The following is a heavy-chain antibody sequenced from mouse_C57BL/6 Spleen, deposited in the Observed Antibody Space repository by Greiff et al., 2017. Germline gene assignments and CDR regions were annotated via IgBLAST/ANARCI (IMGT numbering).Heavy chain of an antibody. J-gene: IGHJ1*03. V-gene: IGHV1-52*01. Sequence: QVQLKQPGAELVRPGSSVKLSCKASGYTFTSYWMHWVKQRPIQGLEWIGNIDPSDSETHYNQKFKDKATLTVDKSSSTAYMQLSSLTSEDSAVXYCARPNYYGSSYHWYFDVWGTGTTVTVSS. CDR3: ARPNYYGSSYHWYFDV. CDR2: IDPSDSET. CDR1: GYTFTSYW. D-gene: IGHD1-1*01.